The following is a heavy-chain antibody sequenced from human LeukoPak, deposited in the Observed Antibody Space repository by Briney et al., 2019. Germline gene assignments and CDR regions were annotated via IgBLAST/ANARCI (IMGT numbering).Heavy chain of an antibody. CDR1: GGSISDYY. V-gene: IGHV4-59*01. Sequence: PSETLSLTCTVSGGSISDYYRGWIRQPPGKGLEWIGYFYNSGSSTYNPSLKSRVAISVDTSKEQFSLKVNSVTAADTAVYYCTRGAGWLIDYWGQGILVTVSS. CDR2: FYNSGSS. J-gene: IGHJ4*02. D-gene: IGHD3-16*01. CDR3: TRGAGWLIDY.